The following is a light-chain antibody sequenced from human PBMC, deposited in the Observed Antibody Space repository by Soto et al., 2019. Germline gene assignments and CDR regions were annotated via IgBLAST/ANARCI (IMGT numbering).Light chain of an antibody. CDR2: GAS. CDR1: QAISSN. V-gene: IGKV3D-15*01. Sequence: EIVMTQSPATLSVSRGERATLSCRANQAISSNLAWYQQKPGQAPRLLIYGASRRATGIPDRFSGSGSGTDFSLTISRLAPEDSAVYFCQHYSSQTFGQGTKVDIK. CDR3: QHYSSQT. J-gene: IGKJ1*01.